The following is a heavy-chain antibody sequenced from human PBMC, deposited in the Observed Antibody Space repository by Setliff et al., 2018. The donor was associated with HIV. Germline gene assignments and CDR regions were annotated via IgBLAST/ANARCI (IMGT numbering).Heavy chain of an antibody. Sequence: SETLSLTCTVSDDSISSNYWSWIRQSAGKGLEWVGRIYTGGRTNYNPSLKGRVTISLDTSKNQFSLKLTSVTAADTAVYYCARYSPRGYNSAPWRNDYWGQGALVTVSS. V-gene: IGHV4-4*07. CDR3: ARYSPRGYNSAPWRNDY. CDR1: DDSISSNY. D-gene: IGHD6-25*01. J-gene: IGHJ4*02. CDR2: IYTGGRT.